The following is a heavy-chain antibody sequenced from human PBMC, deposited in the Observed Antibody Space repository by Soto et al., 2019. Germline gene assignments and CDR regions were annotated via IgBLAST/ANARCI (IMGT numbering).Heavy chain of an antibody. J-gene: IGHJ4*02. Sequence: GGSLKLSCRASGLPFRSYFMRWVRQAQGKGLEWVSGISGGGGTTYYADSVKGRFTISRDNSKNTLYLQMNSLRAEDTAVYYCAKDRRSIGTEGFDCWGQGNLVTVS. CDR1: GLPFRSYF. V-gene: IGHV3-23*01. CDR3: AKDRRSIGTEGFDC. CDR2: ISGGGGTT. D-gene: IGHD3-3*02.